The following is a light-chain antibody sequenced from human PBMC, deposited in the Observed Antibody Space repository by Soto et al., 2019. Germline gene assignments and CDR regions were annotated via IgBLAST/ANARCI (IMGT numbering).Light chain of an antibody. CDR3: QQYYSNPELT. V-gene: IGKV4-1*01. CDR2: SAS. Sequence: IVMTQSPDSLAVSLGERPTINCKSSQSLLYTSNNKNYLAWFQQTPGQPPRLLIYSASTRESGVPDRFSGSGSGTDFTLTISSLQSEDVAVYYCQQYYSNPELTFGGGTKVEIK. J-gene: IGKJ4*01. CDR1: QSLLYTSNNKNY.